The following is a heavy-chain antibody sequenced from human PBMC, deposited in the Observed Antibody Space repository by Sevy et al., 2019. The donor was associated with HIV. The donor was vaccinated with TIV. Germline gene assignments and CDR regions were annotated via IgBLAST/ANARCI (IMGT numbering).Heavy chain of an antibody. J-gene: IGHJ3*02. CDR1: GFTFSNAW. D-gene: IGHD5-12*01. V-gene: IGHV3-15*01. CDR3: TTELPWPWAFDI. Sequence: GGSLRLSCVASGFTFSNAWMSWVRQAPGKGLEWVGRIKSKTDGGTTDYAAPVKGRFTISRDDSKNTLYLQMNSLKTEDTAVYYCTTELPWPWAFDIWGQGTMVTVSS. CDR2: IKSKTDGGTT.